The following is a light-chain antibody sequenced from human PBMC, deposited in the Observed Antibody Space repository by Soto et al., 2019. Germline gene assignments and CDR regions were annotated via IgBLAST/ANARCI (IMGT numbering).Light chain of an antibody. CDR3: STYTSSSTYV. J-gene: IGLJ1*01. CDR1: SSDVGTYNY. V-gene: IGLV2-14*01. Sequence: QPVLTQPASVSGSPGQSITISCTGTSSDVGTYNYVSWYQQHPGKAPKLMIYEVNQRPSGISNRFSGSKSGNTASLTVSGLQAEDEADYYCSTYTSSSTYVFGTGTKLTVL. CDR2: EVN.